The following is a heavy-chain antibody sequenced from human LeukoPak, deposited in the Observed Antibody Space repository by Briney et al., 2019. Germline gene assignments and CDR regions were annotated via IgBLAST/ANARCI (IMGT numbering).Heavy chain of an antibody. Sequence: SETLSLTCAVYGGSFSGYYWSWIRQPPGKGLEWIGEINHSGSTNYNPSLKSRVTISVDTSKNQFSLKLSSVTAADTAVYYCARGDCSSTSCYEKVFFDYWGQGTLVTVSS. CDR3: ARGDCSSTSCYEKVFFDY. J-gene: IGHJ4*02. CDR1: GGSFSGYY. CDR2: INHSGST. V-gene: IGHV4-34*01. D-gene: IGHD2-2*01.